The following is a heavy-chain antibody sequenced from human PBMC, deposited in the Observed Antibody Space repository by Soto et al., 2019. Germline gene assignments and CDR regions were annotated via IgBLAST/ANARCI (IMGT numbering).Heavy chain of an antibody. J-gene: IGHJ4*02. Sequence: TVSGGSISSGDYYWSWIRQPPGKGLEWIGYIYYSGSTYYNPSLKSRVTISVDTSKNQFSLKLSSVTAADTAVYYCARGATYDSSDYWGQGTLVSVSS. V-gene: IGHV4-30-4*01. CDR1: GGSISSGDYY. CDR2: IYYSGST. CDR3: ARGATYDSSDY. D-gene: IGHD3-22*01.